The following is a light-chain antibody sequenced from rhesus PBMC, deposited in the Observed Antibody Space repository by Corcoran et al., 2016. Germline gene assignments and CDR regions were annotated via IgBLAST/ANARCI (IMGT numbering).Light chain of an antibody. V-gene: IGKV1-74*01. CDR1: ENVKNY. Sequence: DIQMTQSPSSLSASVGDRVTITCRTSENVKNYLNWYQQKPGKAPRLLIYKTSILQSGGPSRFSGNGSGTNYTFTIRVLQSEDVATYYCQQNYGTPPTFGGGTKVKIK. CDR3: QQNYGTPPT. J-gene: IGKJ4*01. CDR2: KTS.